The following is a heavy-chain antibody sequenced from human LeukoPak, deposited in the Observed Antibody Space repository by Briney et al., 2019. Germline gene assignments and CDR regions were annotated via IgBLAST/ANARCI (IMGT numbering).Heavy chain of an antibody. Sequence: GGSLRLSCAASGFTFSSCWMTWVRQAPGKGLEWAANIKEDGSKKNYVDSVKGRFTIFRDNAKNSLYLQMNSLRAEDTAVYYCATPLDYYDSSGYHQGGDWGQGTLVTVSS. CDR1: GFTFSSCW. CDR3: ATPLDYYDSSGYHQGGD. V-gene: IGHV3-7*03. CDR2: IKEDGSKK. J-gene: IGHJ4*02. D-gene: IGHD3-22*01.